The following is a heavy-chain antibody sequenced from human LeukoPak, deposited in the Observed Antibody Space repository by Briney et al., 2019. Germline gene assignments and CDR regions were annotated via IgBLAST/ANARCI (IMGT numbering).Heavy chain of an antibody. D-gene: IGHD3-10*01. CDR1: GFTFSDYY. V-gene: IGHV3-11*01. J-gene: IGHJ5*02. CDR2: ISSSGSTI. Sequence: PGGPLRLSCAASGFTFSDYYMSWIRQAPGKGLEGVSYISSSGSTIYYADSVKGRFTISRDNAKNSLYLQMNSLRAEDTAVYYCVRDYHRYGSGRFGWFDPWGQGTLVTVSS. CDR3: VRDYHRYGSGRFGWFDP.